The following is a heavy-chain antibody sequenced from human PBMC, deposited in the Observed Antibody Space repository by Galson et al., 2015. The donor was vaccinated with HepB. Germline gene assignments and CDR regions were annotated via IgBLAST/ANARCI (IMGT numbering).Heavy chain of an antibody. CDR1: GYTFTSYV. Sequence: SVKVSCKASGYTFTSYVISWVRQAPGQGLEWLGRISGYNGHTDYAQNLQNKVTMTTDTSTSTAYLELRRLKSDDTAIYYCARGNNPNYWGQGTLVTVSS. V-gene: IGHV1-18*04. J-gene: IGHJ4*02. D-gene: IGHD1/OR15-1a*01. CDR3: ARGNNPNY. CDR2: ISGYNGHT.